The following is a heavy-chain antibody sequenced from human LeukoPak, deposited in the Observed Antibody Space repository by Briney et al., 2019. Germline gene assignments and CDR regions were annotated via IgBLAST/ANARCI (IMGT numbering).Heavy chain of an antibody. V-gene: IGHV3-23*01. CDR3: ARGGVYSTSAVDY. CDR1: GFTFSNYG. CDR2: ITGSGGST. J-gene: IGHJ4*02. D-gene: IGHD6-6*01. Sequence: PGGSLRLSCAASGFTFSNYGLSWVRQAPGKGLEWVSGITGSGGSTYYADSVKGRVTISRDNSKNTLYLQMNSLRAEDTAVYYCARGGVYSTSAVDYWGQGTLVTVSS.